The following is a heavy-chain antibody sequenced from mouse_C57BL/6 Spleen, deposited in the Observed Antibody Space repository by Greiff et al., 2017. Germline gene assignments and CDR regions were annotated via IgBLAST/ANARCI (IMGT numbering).Heavy chain of an antibody. CDR1: GFSLTSYG. D-gene: IGHD3-2*02. Sequence: VQLQQSGPGLVQPSQSLSITCTVSGFSLTSYGVHWVRQSPGKGLEWLGVIWSGGSTDYNAAFISRLSISKDNSKSQVFFKMNSLQADDTAIYYCARQESSGYPYYFDYWGQGTTLTVSS. J-gene: IGHJ2*01. CDR2: IWSGGST. CDR3: ARQESSGYPYYFDY. V-gene: IGHV2-2*01.